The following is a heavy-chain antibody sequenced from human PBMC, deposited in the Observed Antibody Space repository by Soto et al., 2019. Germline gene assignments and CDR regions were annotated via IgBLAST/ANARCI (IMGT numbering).Heavy chain of an antibody. J-gene: IGHJ4*03. CDR3: ARDDRTGTAVLHY. D-gene: IGHD1-1*01. V-gene: IGHV3-11*01. CDR2: IGHSGTTI. Sequence: QVQLVESGGGLVKPGGSLRLSCAASGFTFSSYYMSWIRQAPGKGLEWVSYIGHSGTTIYYADSVKGRFTISRDNAKNSLYLQMNSLRAEDTAMYYCARDDRTGTAVLHYWGQGTLVTVSS. CDR1: GFTFSSYY.